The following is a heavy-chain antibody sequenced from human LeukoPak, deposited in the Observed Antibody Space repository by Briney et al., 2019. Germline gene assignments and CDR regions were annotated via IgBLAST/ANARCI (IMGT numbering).Heavy chain of an antibody. Sequence: PGGSLRLSCAASGFTFSSDSMNWGRQAPGKGLEWVSSISSSSSYIYYADSVKGRFTISRDNAKNSLYLQMNSLSAEDTAVYYCARAPGEMATFWGQGTLVTVSS. D-gene: IGHD5-24*01. V-gene: IGHV3-21*01. CDR2: ISSSSSYI. CDR3: ARAPGEMATF. J-gene: IGHJ4*02. CDR1: GFTFSSDS.